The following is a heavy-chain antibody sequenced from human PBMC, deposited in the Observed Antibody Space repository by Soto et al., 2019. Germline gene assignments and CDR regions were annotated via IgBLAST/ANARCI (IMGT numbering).Heavy chain of an antibody. CDR2: ISGSGGST. CDR3: VRRGVYKPDF. Sequence: GGSLRLSCAASGFTFSSYTMNWVRQAPGKGLECVGGISGSGGSTHYTDSVKGRFTISRDNSKNTLFLQMNSLRVDDTAVYYCVRRGVYKPDFWGQGTLVTVSS. CDR1: GFTFSSYT. D-gene: IGHD6-13*01. J-gene: IGHJ4*02. V-gene: IGHV3-23*01.